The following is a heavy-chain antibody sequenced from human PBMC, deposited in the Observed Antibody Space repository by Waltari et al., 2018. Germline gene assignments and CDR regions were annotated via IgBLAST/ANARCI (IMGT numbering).Heavy chain of an antibody. D-gene: IGHD2-2*01. CDR1: EQSIKRGFY. CDR2: VYHSGAT. CDR3: ARDHSTSWSHDAYDV. J-gene: IGHJ3*01. V-gene: IGHV4-38-2*02. Sequence: QVKLQESGPGLVRPSETLSLTCLVSEQSIKRGFYWGWLRLPPGKGLEWIGSVYHSGATYYNPSLSSRVTISVDTSKNQVFLRLASVTAADTGMYYCARDHSTSWSHDAYDVWGPGTMVTVAS.